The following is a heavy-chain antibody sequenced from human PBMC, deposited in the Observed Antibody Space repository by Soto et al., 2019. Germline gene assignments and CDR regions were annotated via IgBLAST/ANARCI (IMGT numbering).Heavy chain of an antibody. V-gene: IGHV3-23*01. CDR1: GFTFSNYA. Sequence: EVHLLESGGGLVQPGGSLRLSCAASGFTFSNYAMSWVRQAPGTGLEWVSGIDGETSTYYADSVKGRFTISRDNSMNTVYLQTNSVRAEDSAVYFCVKDYIMTVCRGDDCYFFDDWGQGTLVTVSS. CDR3: VKDYIMTVCRGDDCYFFDD. D-gene: IGHD2-21*01. J-gene: IGHJ4*02. CDR2: IDGETST.